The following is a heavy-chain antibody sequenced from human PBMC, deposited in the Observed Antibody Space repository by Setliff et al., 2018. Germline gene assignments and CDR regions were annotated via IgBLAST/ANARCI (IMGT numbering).Heavy chain of an antibody. Sequence: SVKVSCKASGGTFTNYAISWVRQAPGQGLEWMGGIIPIFGTANYAQKFQGRVTITADESTSTAYVELSSLRSEDTAVYYCARVSRTIVAARGFDYWGQGTLVTVSS. V-gene: IGHV1-69*13. CDR3: ARVSRTIVAARGFDY. D-gene: IGHD1-26*01. CDR1: GGTFTNYA. CDR2: IIPIFGTA. J-gene: IGHJ4*02.